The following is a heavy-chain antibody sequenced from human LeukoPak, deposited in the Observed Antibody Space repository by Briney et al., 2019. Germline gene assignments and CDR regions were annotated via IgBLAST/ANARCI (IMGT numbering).Heavy chain of an antibody. Sequence: PSETLSLTCAVYGGSFSGYYWSWIRQPPGKGLEWIGEINHSGSTNYNPSLKSRVTISVDTSKNQFSLKLSSVTAADTAVYYCARGLSWYVYWGQGTLVTVSS. V-gene: IGHV4-34*01. CDR1: GGSFSGYY. CDR3: ARGLSWYVY. CDR2: INHSGST. D-gene: IGHD6-13*01. J-gene: IGHJ4*02.